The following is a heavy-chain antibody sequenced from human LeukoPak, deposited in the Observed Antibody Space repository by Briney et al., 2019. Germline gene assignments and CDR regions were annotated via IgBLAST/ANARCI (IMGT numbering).Heavy chain of an antibody. V-gene: IGHV3-30*02. CDR3: AKEIWPTVTTPGHTHFDY. CDR1: GFTFSSYG. CDR2: IRYDGSNK. J-gene: IGHJ4*02. Sequence: GGSLRLSCAASGFTFSSYGMHWVRQAPGKGLEWVAFIRYDGSNKYYADSVKGRFTISRDNSKNTLCLQMNSLRAEDTAVYYCAKEIWPTVTTPGHTHFDYWGQGTLVTVSS. D-gene: IGHD4-17*01.